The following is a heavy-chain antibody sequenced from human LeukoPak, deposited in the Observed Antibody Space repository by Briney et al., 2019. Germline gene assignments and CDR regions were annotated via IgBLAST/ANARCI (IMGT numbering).Heavy chain of an antibody. CDR3: ARRRTIGDYDY. D-gene: IGHD3-16*01. CDR2: ISYDGSSA. CDR1: GFTFSNYW. V-gene: IGHV3-74*01. J-gene: IGHJ4*02. Sequence: GGSLRLSCAASGFTFSNYWMHWVRQAPGKGPMWAARISYDGSSADHADSVKGRFTISRDNAKNTLYLQMNSLRVEDTGVYYCARRRTIGDYDYWGQGTLVTVSS.